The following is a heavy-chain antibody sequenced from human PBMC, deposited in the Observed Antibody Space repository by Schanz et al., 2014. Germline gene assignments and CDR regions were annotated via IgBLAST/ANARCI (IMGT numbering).Heavy chain of an antibody. CDR1: GFTFSSYG. CDR2: IWFDGNNK. CDR3: ARGTDTAMEHRPFDY. Sequence: QVHLVESGGGVVQPGRSLRLSCAASGFTFSSYGMHWVRQAPGKGLEWVAVIWFDGNNKFYADSVKGRFTISRDNSKNTLYLQMNSLRAEDTAVYYCARGTDTAMEHRPFDYWGQGTLVTVSS. V-gene: IGHV3-33*01. D-gene: IGHD5-18*01. J-gene: IGHJ4*02.